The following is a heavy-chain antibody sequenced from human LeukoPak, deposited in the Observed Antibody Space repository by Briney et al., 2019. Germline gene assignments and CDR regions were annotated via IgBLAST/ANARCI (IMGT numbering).Heavy chain of an antibody. D-gene: IGHD1-1*01. CDR1: AFIFSGHW. J-gene: IGHJ4*02. V-gene: IGHV3-21*01. Sequence: GGSLRLSCEGSAFIFSGHWMNWVRQTPGKGLEWVSSINSGSTYTYYTESVKGRFTVSRDNAKNSLFLQMNSLRAEDTAIYYCARSLTTLTYEGYWGQGTLVTVSS. CDR2: INSGSTYT. CDR3: ARSLTTLTYEGY.